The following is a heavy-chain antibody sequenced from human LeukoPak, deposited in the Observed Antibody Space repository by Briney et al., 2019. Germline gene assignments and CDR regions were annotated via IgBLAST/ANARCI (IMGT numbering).Heavy chain of an antibody. D-gene: IGHD4-17*01. J-gene: IGHJ4*02. CDR1: GDRHSSNRAA. Sequence: SQPLSLTCAISGDRHSSNRAAGNWISQPRSRGLGWLGRKYYMSKWYNEYAESMKSRISINPDTSKNQFSLQLSSVTPEETAVYSCARKGTVTTPVDYWGQGNLVTVS. CDR3: ARKGTVTTPVDY. V-gene: IGHV6-1*01. CDR2: KYYMSKWYN.